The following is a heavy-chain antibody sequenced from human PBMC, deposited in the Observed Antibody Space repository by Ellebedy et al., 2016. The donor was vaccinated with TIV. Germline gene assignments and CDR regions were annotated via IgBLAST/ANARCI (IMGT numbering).Heavy chain of an antibody. CDR1: GFTFSSYN. D-gene: IGHD1-14*01. V-gene: IGHV3-21*01. J-gene: IGHJ4*02. CDR2: ISSSSSYI. Sequence: GESLKISCAASGFTFSSYNMNWVRQAPGKGLEWVSYISSSSSYIYYADSVKGRFTISRDNAKNSLYLQMNSLRAEYTAVYYCTRDRLVGTTSYAHWGQGTLVTVSS. CDR3: TRDRLVGTTSYAH.